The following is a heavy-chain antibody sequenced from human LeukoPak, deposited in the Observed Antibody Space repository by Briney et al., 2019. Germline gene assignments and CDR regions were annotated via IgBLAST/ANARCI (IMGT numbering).Heavy chain of an antibody. CDR3: ARERYDYIWGSYSH. J-gene: IGHJ4*02. CDR2: IYSGGST. Sequence: PGGSLRLSCAASGFTVSSNYMSSVRQAPGKGLEWVSVIYSGGSTYYADSVKGRFTISRDNSKNTLYLQMNSLRAEDTAVYYCARERYDYIWGSYSHWGQGTLVTVSS. CDR1: GFTVSSNY. D-gene: IGHD3-16*01. V-gene: IGHV3-53*01.